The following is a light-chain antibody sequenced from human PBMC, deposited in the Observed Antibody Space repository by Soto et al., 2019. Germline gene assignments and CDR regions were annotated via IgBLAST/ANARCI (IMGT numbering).Light chain of an antibody. Sequence: DIVMTQSPDSLAVSLGERATINCKSSQSVLYSSNNKNYLAWYQQKPGQPPKLLISWASTRESGVPDRFSGRGSGTDFTLTISSLQAEDVAVYYCQQYYSTPPTFGGGTKVEIK. J-gene: IGKJ4*01. CDR1: QSVLYSSNNKNY. V-gene: IGKV4-1*01. CDR3: QQYYSTPPT. CDR2: WAS.